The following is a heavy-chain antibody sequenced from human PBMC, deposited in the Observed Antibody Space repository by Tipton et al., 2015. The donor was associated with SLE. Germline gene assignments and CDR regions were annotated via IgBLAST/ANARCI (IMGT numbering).Heavy chain of an antibody. CDR3: AREVGGPTTARYPYYYYMDV. J-gene: IGHJ6*03. CDR2: IFYTGST. Sequence: TLSLTCTVSDGSIRSTNYYWGWIRQPPGKGLEWIGSIFYTGSTYYNPSLKSRVSFSIDTSKHQFSLKLNSVTAADTAVYYCAREVGGPTTARYPYYYYMDVWGKGTTVTVSS. V-gene: IGHV4-39*07. D-gene: IGHD1-1*01. CDR1: DGSIRSTNYY.